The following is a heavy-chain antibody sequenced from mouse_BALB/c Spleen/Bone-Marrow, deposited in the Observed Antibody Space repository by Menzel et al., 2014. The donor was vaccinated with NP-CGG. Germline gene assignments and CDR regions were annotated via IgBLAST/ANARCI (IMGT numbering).Heavy chain of an antibody. CDR3: ARWGHGLY. V-gene: IGHV1-54*03. Sequence: QVQLKQSGAELVRPGTSVKVSCKASGYAFTNYLIEWVKQRPGQGLEWIGVINPGSGGTNYNEKFKVKATLTADNSFNTAYMHVSSLASDVSAVYFCARWGHGLYWGQGTTLTVSS. CDR1: GYAFTNYL. J-gene: IGHJ2*01. CDR2: INPGSGGT. D-gene: IGHD2-2*01.